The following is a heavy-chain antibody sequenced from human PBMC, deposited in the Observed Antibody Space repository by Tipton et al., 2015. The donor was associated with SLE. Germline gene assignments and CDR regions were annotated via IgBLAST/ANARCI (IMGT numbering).Heavy chain of an antibody. CDR3: ARQTSSGATHR. J-gene: IGHJ5*02. CDR1: GASISTYY. D-gene: IGHD6-19*01. V-gene: IGHV4-59*08. Sequence: TLSLTCTVSGASISTYYWSWIRQPPGKGLEWIGYIYHTGSTNYNPSLKSRVTISTDTSKNQFSVKLSSVTAADTALYYCARQTSSGATHRWGQGILVSVLS. CDR2: IYHTGST.